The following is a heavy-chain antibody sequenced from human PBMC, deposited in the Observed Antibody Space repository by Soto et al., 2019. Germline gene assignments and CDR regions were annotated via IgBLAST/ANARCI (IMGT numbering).Heavy chain of an antibody. CDR1: GFTFSSYE. CDR3: ASEARYCSGGSCYSAPIGY. Sequence: GGSLRLSCAASGFTFSSYEMNWVRQAPGKGLEWVSYISSSGSTIYYADSVKGRFTISRDNAKNSLYLQMNSLRAEDTAVYYCASEARYCSGGSCYSAPIGYWGQGTLVTVS. J-gene: IGHJ4*02. V-gene: IGHV3-48*03. CDR2: ISSSGSTI. D-gene: IGHD2-15*01.